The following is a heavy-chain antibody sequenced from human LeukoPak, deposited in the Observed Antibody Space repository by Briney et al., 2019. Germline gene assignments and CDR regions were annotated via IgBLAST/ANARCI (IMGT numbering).Heavy chain of an antibody. D-gene: IGHD3-10*01. J-gene: IGHJ3*02. CDR3: ARVIIKEGSMAPLFDI. V-gene: IGHV1-2*02. Sequence: ASVKVSCKASGYTFTGYYMHWVRQAPGQGLEWMGWINPNSGGTNYAQKFQGRVTMTRDTSISTAYMELSRLRSDDTAVYYCARVIIKEGSMAPLFDIWGQGTMVTVSS. CDR2: INPNSGGT. CDR1: GYTFTGYY.